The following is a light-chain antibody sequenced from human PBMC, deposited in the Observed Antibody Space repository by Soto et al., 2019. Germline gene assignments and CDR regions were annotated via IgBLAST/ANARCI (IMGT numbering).Light chain of an antibody. CDR1: QGISNS. Sequence: DIQMTQSPSSLSTSIGDRVTITCRASQGISNSLAWYQQRPGKVPKLLIYAASTLQSGVPSRFSGSGSGTEFTLTIRSLQPEEVATYYCQKYNTCPFTFGPGTKVDIK. J-gene: IGKJ3*01. CDR2: AAS. CDR3: QKYNTCPFT. V-gene: IGKV1-27*01.